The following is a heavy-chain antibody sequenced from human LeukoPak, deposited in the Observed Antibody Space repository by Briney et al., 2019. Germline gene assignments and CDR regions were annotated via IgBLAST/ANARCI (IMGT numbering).Heavy chain of an antibody. CDR1: GFNFSNYS. CDR3: AKAKQWLDDAFDI. D-gene: IGHD6-19*01. J-gene: IGHJ3*02. Sequence: PGGSLRPSCAASGFNFSNYSMKWVRQAPGKGLEWVSSISSSSSFIYYTDSVRGRFTISRDNAKNSLYLQMNTLRAEDTAVYYCAKAKQWLDDAFDIWGQGTMVTVSS. CDR2: ISSSSSFI. V-gene: IGHV3-21*01.